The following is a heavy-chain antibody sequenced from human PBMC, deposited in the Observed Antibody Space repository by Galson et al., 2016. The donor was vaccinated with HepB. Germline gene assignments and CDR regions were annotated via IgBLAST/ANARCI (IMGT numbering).Heavy chain of an antibody. CDR3: ARVRYATIYNYCYGMDV. V-gene: IGHV4-61*01. CDR2: ISYSGNT. CDR1: GGSVSSRTSY. Sequence: SETLSLTCSVSGGSVSSRTSYWNWVRQPPGKGLEWIGHISYSGNTNYNPSLKSRVTISLDTSKKQFSLRLTSVTAADAAVYYCARVRYATIYNYCYGMDVWGRGTTVTISS. J-gene: IGHJ6*02. D-gene: IGHD3-9*01.